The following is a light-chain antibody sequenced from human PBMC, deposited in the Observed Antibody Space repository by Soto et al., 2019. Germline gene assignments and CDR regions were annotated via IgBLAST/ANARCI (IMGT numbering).Light chain of an antibody. CDR1: SSDVGGYNY. V-gene: IGLV2-8*01. CDR3: SSYAGSTFYV. J-gene: IGLJ1*01. Sequence: QSVLTQPPSASGSPGQSVTISCTGTSSDVGGYNYVSWYQHHPGKAPKVLIFGVSKRPSGVPDRFFGSRSGNTASLTISGLQAEDEADYYCSSYAGSTFYVFGSGTKVTVL. CDR2: GVS.